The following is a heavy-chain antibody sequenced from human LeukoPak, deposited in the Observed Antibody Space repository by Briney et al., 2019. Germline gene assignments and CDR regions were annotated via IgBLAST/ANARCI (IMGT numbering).Heavy chain of an antibody. J-gene: IGHJ4*02. Sequence: GGPLRLSCAASGFTFTSYAMSWVRQAPGTGLEWVSAFSASGGNTYYAVSVKGRFTISRDDSKNTLYLQMNSLRAEDTAVYYCALNWNLDYWGQGTLVTVSS. CDR3: ALNWNLDY. D-gene: IGHD1-1*01. CDR2: FSASGGNT. V-gene: IGHV3-23*01. CDR1: GFTFTSYA.